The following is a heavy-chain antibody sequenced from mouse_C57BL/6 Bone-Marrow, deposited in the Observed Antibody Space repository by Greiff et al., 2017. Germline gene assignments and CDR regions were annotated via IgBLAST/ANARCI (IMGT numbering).Heavy chain of an antibody. Sequence: EVKLVESGGGLVQPGGSLSLSCAASGFTFTDYYMSWVRQPPGKALEWLGFIRNRANGYTTEYSASVKGRFTISRDNSQSILYLQMNALRAEDSATYYGARSQLRREPAWFAYWGQGTLVTVSA. J-gene: IGHJ3*01. CDR2: IRNRANGYTT. CDR3: ARSQLRREPAWFAY. V-gene: IGHV7-3*01. D-gene: IGHD2-4*01. CDR1: GFTFTDYY.